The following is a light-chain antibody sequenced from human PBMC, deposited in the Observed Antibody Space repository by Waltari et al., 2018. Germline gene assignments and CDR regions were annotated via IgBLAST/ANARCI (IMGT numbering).Light chain of an antibody. CDR1: QNIDRY. Sequence: DIQMTQSPSSLSASVGDRVTITCRASQNIDRYVNWYQQKPGKAPKVVIYDASSLQSGVPSRFRGSGAGTEITLNISSLQRKGHATYYSQQSFTTPSYDQRTRLEIK. CDR3: QQSFTTPS. J-gene: IGKJ2*03. CDR2: DAS. V-gene: IGKV1-39*01.